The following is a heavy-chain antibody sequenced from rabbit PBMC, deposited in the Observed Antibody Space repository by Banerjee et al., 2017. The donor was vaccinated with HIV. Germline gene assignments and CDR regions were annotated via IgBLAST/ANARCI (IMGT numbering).Heavy chain of an antibody. J-gene: IGHJ6*01. CDR3: ARDTGSSFSSYGMDL. CDR1: GFSFSSNYW. CDR2: IRTDGVSP. D-gene: IGHD8-1*01. V-gene: IGHV1S45*01. Sequence: QEQLEESGGDLVQPEGSLTLTCTASGFSFSSNYWICWVRQAPGKGLEWIACIRTDGVSPYYASWAKGRFTISKTSSTTVTLQMTSLTAADTATYFCARDTGSSFSSYGMDLWGPGTLVTVS.